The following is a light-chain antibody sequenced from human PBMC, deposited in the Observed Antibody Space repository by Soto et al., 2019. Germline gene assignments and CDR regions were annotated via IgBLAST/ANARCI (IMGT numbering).Light chain of an antibody. CDR1: SRDVGGYNF. CDR3: CSYTSSSTHV. J-gene: IGLJ1*01. V-gene: IGLV2-14*03. Sequence: QSALTQPASVSGSPGQSITISCTGTSRDVGGYNFVSWYQHHPGKVPKLMIFDVNRRPSGVSDRFSGSKSGNTASLTISGLQAEDEGDYYCCSYTSSSTHVFGSGTKLTVL. CDR2: DVN.